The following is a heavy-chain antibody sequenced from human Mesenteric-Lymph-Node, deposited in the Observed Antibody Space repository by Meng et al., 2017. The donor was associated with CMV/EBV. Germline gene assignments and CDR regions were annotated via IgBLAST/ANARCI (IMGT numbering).Heavy chain of an antibody. CDR2: IYSGGST. D-gene: IGHD3-3*01. J-gene: IGHJ6*02. CDR1: GFTVSNNY. Sequence: GESLKISCAASGFTVSNNYMSWVRQAPGKGLEWVSGIYSGGSTYYADSVKGRFTISRDNSKNTLYLQMNSLRAEDTAVYYCARDTIFGEMDVWGQGTTVTVSS. V-gene: IGHV3-53*01. CDR3: ARDTIFGEMDV.